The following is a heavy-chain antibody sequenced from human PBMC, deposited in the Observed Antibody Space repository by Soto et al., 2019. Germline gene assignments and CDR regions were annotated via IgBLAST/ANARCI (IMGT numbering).Heavy chain of an antibody. CDR1: GYSFTSYW. Sequence: GESLKISCKGSGYSFTSYWIGWVRQMPGKGLEWMGIIYPGDSDTRYSPSCQGQVTISADKSSSTAYLQWGSLKASDTAMYYCARSIPGTTRRYYYYGLDVWGQGTSVTVSS. V-gene: IGHV5-51*01. CDR2: IYPGDSDT. CDR3: ARSIPGTTRRYYYYGLDV. D-gene: IGHD1-7*01. J-gene: IGHJ6*02.